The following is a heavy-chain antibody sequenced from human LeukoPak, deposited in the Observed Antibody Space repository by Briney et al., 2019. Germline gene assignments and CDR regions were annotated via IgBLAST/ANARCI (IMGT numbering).Heavy chain of an antibody. J-gene: IGHJ6*03. CDR1: GFTFDDYG. CDR2: INGNGGST. D-gene: IGHD3-16*02. V-gene: IGHV3-20*04. CDR3: ARDRGGIGYYMDV. Sequence: PGGSLRLSCAASGFTFDDYGMSWVRQVPGKGLEWVSSINGNGGSTAYADSVKGRFTISRDNAKTSLYLQMNSLRAEDTALYYCARDRGGIGYYMDVWGKGTTVTVSS.